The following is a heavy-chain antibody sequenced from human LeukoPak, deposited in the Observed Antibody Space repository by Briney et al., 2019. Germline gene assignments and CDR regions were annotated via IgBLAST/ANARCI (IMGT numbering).Heavy chain of an antibody. CDR3: ARGEQLVAYNY. V-gene: IGHV1-2*02. CDR2: INPNSGGT. D-gene: IGHD6-6*01. Sequence: GSSVKVFCKASRYPFTGYYMQWVRQAPGQGLEWMGWINPNSGGTKYAQKLQARVTMTRATSISTAYMELSRLRSDDTAVYYCARGEQLVAYNYWGQGTLVTVSS. CDR1: RYPFTGYY. J-gene: IGHJ4*02.